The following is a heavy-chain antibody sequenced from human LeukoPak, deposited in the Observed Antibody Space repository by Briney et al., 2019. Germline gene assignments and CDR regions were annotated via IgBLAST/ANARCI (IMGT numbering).Heavy chain of an antibody. Sequence: SVKVSCKASGGTFSSYAISWVRQAPGQGLEWMGGIIPIFGTANYAQKFQGRVTITADESTSTAYMELSSLRSEDTAVYYCARVKGSSSSAPEIYYFDYWDQGTLVTVSS. CDR1: GGTFSSYA. J-gene: IGHJ4*02. CDR2: IIPIFGTA. V-gene: IGHV1-69*13. CDR3: ARVKGSSSSAPEIYYFDY. D-gene: IGHD6-6*01.